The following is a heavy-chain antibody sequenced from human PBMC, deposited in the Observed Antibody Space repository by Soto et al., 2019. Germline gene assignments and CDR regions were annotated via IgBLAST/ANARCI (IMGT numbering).Heavy chain of an antibody. CDR2: ISYSGST. CDR3: ARGTSWQLPFDY. Sequence: PSETLSLTCTVSSDSISSYYWSWIRQPPGKRLEWIGYISYSGSTDYNPPLKSRVTISGGTSKNQFSLKVSSVTAADTAVYYCARGTSWQLPFDYWGQGTLVTVSS. D-gene: IGHD6-13*01. V-gene: IGHV4-59*01. J-gene: IGHJ4*02. CDR1: SDSISSYY.